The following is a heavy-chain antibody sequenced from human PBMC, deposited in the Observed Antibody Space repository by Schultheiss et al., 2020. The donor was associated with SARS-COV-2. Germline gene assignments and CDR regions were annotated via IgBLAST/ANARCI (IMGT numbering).Heavy chain of an antibody. CDR1: GYTFTSYG. CDR3: ARDCSGGSCYIGFDP. D-gene: IGHD2-15*01. CDR2: ISAYNGNT. V-gene: IGHV1-18*01. Sequence: ASVKVSCKASGYTFTSYGISWVRQAPGQGLEWMGWISAYNGNTNYAQKLQGRVTMTTDTSTSTAYMELRSLISDHTAVYYCARDCSGGSCYIGFDPWGQGTVVTVAT. J-gene: IGHJ5*02.